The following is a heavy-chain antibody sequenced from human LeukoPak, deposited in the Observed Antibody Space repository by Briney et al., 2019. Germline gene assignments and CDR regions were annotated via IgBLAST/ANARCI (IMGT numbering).Heavy chain of an antibody. CDR3: ANHLGSGWSFDY. CDR1: GSIFSNYG. V-gene: IGHV3-30*18. J-gene: IGHJ4*02. D-gene: IGHD6-19*01. CDR2: ISYDGSNK. Sequence: PGGSLRLSCAASGSIFSNYGMHWVRQAPGKGLEWVAVISYDGSNKYYADSVKGRFTISRDNSKNTVYLQMNSLRAEDTTVYYCANHLGSGWSFDYWGQGTLVSVSS.